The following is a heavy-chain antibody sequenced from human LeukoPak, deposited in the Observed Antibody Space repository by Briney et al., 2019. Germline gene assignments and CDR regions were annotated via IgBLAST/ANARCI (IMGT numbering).Heavy chain of an antibody. CDR3: AKYFRYVDRIENYGWFDP. CDR1: GFTFSSYA. Sequence: GGSLRLSCAASGFTFSSYAMSWFRQAPGKGLEWVSAISGSGGNTYYADSVQGRFTISRDNSKNTLYLQMNSLRAEDTAVYYCAKYFRYVDRIENYGWFDPWGQGTLVTVSS. J-gene: IGHJ5*02. V-gene: IGHV3-23*01. D-gene: IGHD3-16*01. CDR2: ISGSGGNT.